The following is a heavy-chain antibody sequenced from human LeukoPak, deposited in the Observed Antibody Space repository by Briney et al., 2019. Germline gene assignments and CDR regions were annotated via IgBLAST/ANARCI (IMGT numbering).Heavy chain of an antibody. CDR1: GYTFTGYY. Sequence: ASVKVSCKASGYTFTGYYMHWVRQAPGQGLEWMGWINPNSGGTNYAQKFQGRVTMTRDTSISTAYMELSRLRSDDTAVYYCARPRIPIDSSGRRHTWFDPWGQGTLVTVSS. J-gene: IGHJ5*02. V-gene: IGHV1-2*02. CDR2: INPNSGGT. D-gene: IGHD3-22*01. CDR3: ARPRIPIDSSGRRHTWFDP.